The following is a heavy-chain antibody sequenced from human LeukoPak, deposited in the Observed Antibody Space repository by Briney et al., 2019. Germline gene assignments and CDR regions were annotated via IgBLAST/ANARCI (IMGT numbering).Heavy chain of an antibody. J-gene: IGHJ6*02. Sequence: PGGSLRLSCAASGFTFSSYWMSWVRQAPGKGLERVANIKQDGSEKYYVDSVKGRFTISRDNATNSLYLQMNSLRAEDTPVYYCARVYSGWYYYYYYGMDVWGQGTTVTVSS. V-gene: IGHV3-7*01. CDR2: IKQDGSEK. CDR3: ARVYSGWYYYYYYGMDV. CDR1: GFTFSSYW. D-gene: IGHD6-19*01.